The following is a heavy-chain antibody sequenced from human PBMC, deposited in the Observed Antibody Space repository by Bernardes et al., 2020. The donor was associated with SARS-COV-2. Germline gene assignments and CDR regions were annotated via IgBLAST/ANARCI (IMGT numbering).Heavy chain of an antibody. Sequence: VKVSCKASGYTFTDYFIHWVRQAPGQRLEWMGWINPNTGGTNYVQKFQGRVTMTRDTSITTAYMELSWLGSDDTAIYYCARTRTTISTTGIPVDYWGQGTLVTVSS. CDR3: ARTRTTISTTGIPVDY. J-gene: IGHJ4*02. D-gene: IGHD2-21*02. CDR2: INPNTGGT. CDR1: GYTFTDYF. V-gene: IGHV1-2*02.